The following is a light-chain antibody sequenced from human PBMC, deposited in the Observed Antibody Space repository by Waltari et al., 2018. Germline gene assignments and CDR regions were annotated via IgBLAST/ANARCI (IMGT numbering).Light chain of an antibody. CDR3: QTWGTGIRV. Sequence: QLVLTQSPSASASLGASVKLTCTLSSGHSNYAIAWHQQPPEKGPRYLMKLNSDGTHNKGDGIPARFSGSSSGAERYLTISSLQSEDEADYYCQTWGTGIRVFGGGTKLTVL. V-gene: IGLV4-69*01. CDR2: LNSDGTH. CDR1: SGHSNYA. J-gene: IGLJ3*02.